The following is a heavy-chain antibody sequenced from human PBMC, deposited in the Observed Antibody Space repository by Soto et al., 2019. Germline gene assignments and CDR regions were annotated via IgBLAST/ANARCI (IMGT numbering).Heavy chain of an antibody. J-gene: IGHJ5*02. CDR2: IHWNDDK. D-gene: IGHD3-22*01. CDR1: GFSLSAYGVR. V-gene: IGHV2-5*01. CDR3: AHTKDSSGFLTS. Sequence: GSGPTLVNPAQTLTLTCIFSGFSLSAYGVRVIWFRQPPGETLGWLALIHWNDDKRYSPYLKSRLTITKDTSKNQVVLTLTNLDPLDTGTYFCAHTKDSSGFLTSWGQGILVTVSS.